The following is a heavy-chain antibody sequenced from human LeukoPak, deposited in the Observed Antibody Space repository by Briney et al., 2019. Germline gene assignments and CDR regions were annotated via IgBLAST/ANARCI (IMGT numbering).Heavy chain of an antibody. J-gene: IGHJ6*02. CDR2: IYYSGST. V-gene: IGHV4-39*07. CDR3: ARGPKYYDFWSGYYTYYGMDV. Sequence: SETLSLTCTVSGGSISSSSYYWGWIRQPPGKGLEWIGSIYYSGSTYYNPSLKSRVTISVDTSKNQFSLKLSSVTAADTAVYYCARGPKYYDFWSGYYTYYGMDVWGQGTTVTVSS. D-gene: IGHD3-3*01. CDR1: GGSISSSSYY.